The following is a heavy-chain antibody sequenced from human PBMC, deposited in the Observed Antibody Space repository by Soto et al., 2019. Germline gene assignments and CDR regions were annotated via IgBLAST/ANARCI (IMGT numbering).Heavy chain of an antibody. J-gene: IGHJ6*03. CDR1: GFTFSSYW. Sequence: GGSLRLSCAASGFTFSSYWMSWVRQAPGKGLEWVANIKQDGSEKYYVDSVKDRFTISRDNAKNSLYLQMNSLRAEDTAVYYCARVPSGDTVIEDYYYYYYMDVWGKGTTVTVSS. D-gene: IGHD4-4*01. CDR3: ARVPSGDTVIEDYYYYYYMDV. CDR2: IKQDGSEK. V-gene: IGHV3-7*01.